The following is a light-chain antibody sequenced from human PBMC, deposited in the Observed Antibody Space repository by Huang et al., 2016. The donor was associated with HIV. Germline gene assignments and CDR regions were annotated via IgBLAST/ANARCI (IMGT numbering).Light chain of an antibody. CDR3: QQSYNLPYT. CDR1: QSITTY. CDR2: ATS. Sequence: DIQMTQSPPSLSASLGDRVTITCRATQSITTYLNWYRHKPGEAPELLIHATSTLQNGVPSRFSGGGSGTDFTLTITNVQPEDVASYYCQQSYNLPYTFGRGTKVDIK. J-gene: IGKJ2*01. V-gene: IGKV1-39*01.